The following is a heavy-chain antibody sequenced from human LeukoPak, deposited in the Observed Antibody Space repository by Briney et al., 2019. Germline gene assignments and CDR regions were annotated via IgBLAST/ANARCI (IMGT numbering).Heavy chain of an antibody. CDR2: HYSGETT. CDR1: GFTVSTYY. D-gene: IGHD3-10*01. Sequence: PGGSLRLSCVASGFTVSTYYMNWVRQAPGKGLEWVSIHYSGETTYYADPAKGRFIVSRDISKNMFFLHMTALRAEDTAVYYCARVGDHYHWFLDLWGRGTLVTVSS. J-gene: IGHJ2*01. CDR3: ARVGDHYHWFLDL. V-gene: IGHV3-53*01.